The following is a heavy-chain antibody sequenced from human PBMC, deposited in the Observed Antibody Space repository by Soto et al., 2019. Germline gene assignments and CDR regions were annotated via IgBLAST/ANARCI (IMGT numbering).Heavy chain of an antibody. CDR2: IIPIFGTA. CDR3: ARTSMTIIGVVVPYDYYYGRAV. Sequence: GASVKVSCKASGGPFSSYAISWVRQAPGQGLEWMGGIIPIFGTANYAQKFQGRVTITADESTSTAYMELSSLRSEDTAVYYCARTSMTIIGVVVPYDYYYGRAVWAQGTTVTVSS. CDR1: GGPFSSYA. J-gene: IGHJ6*02. D-gene: IGHD3-3*01. V-gene: IGHV1-69*13.